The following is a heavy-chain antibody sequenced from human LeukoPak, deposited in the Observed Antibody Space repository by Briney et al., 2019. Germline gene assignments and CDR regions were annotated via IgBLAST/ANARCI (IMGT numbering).Heavy chain of an antibody. V-gene: IGHV3-30*02. CDR2: IRYDGSNK. Sequence: PGGSLRLSCAASGFTFSSYGMHWVRQAPGKGLEWVAFIRYDGSNKYYADSVKGRFTISRDNSKNTLYLQMNSLRAEDTAVYYCASFKPVLGVGATRDSYYYYYMDVWGKGTTVTISS. D-gene: IGHD1-26*01. CDR3: ASFKPVLGVGATRDSYYYYYMDV. J-gene: IGHJ6*03. CDR1: GFTFSSYG.